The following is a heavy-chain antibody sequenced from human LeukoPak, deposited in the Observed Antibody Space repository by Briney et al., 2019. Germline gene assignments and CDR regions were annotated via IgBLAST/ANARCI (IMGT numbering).Heavy chain of an antibody. V-gene: IGHV4-59*05. J-gene: IGHJ5*02. Sequence: SETLSLTCTVSGGSISSYYWSWIRQPPGKGLEWIGSIYYSGGTYYNPSLKSRVTISVDTSKNQFSLKLSSVTAADTAVYYCASLLNWFDPWGQGTLVTVSS. CDR1: GGSISSYY. CDR2: IYYSGGT. CDR3: ASLLNWFDP.